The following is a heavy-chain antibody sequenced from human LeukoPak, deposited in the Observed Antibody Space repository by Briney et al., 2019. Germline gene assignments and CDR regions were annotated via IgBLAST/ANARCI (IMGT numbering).Heavy chain of an antibody. CDR2: ISYDGSSK. Sequence: GRSLRLSCAASGFTFSTYAMHWVRQAPGKGLEWVAVISYDGSSKYYADSVKGRFTISRDNSKNTLYLQMNSLRAEDTAVYYCAKDATAVVGTVYMDVWGKGTTVTISS. J-gene: IGHJ6*03. CDR3: AKDATAVVGTVYMDV. V-gene: IGHV3-30*04. CDR1: GFTFSTYA. D-gene: IGHD6-13*01.